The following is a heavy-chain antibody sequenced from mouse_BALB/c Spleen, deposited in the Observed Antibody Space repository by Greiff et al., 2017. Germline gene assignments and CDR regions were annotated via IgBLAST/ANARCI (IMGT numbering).Heavy chain of an antibody. J-gene: IGHJ3*01. D-gene: IGHD3-1*01. CDR2: INPSSGYT. Sequence: QVQLQQSAAELARPGASVKMSCKASGYTFTSYTMHWVKQRPGQGLEWIGYINPSSGYTEYNQKFKDKTTLTADKSSSTAYMQLSSLTSEDSAVYYCAREGARATYSWFAYWGQGTLVTVSA. CDR3: AREGARATYSWFAY. V-gene: IGHV1-4*02. CDR1: GYTFTSYT.